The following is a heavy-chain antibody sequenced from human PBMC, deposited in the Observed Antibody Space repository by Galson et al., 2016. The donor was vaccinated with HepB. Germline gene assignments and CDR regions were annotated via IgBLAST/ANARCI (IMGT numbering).Heavy chain of an antibody. Sequence: SETLSLTCTVSGASINSRNWWSWVRQPPGKGLEWIGEVHHTGRTHYNPSLKSRVFISVDKTKKQFSLTLSSVTAADTAVYFCARGEGVSGNSLFDPWGQGTPVTVSS. CDR1: GASINSRNW. V-gene: IGHV4-4*02. D-gene: IGHD2/OR15-2a*01. CDR2: VHHTGRT. CDR3: ARGEGVSGNSLFDP. J-gene: IGHJ5*02.